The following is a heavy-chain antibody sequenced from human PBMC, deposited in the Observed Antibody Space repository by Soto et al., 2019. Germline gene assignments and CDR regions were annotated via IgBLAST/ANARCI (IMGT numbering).Heavy chain of an antibody. CDR2: ISSSSRTI. CDR1: GFTFSSYS. Sequence: GGSLRLSCAASGFTFSSYSMNWVRQAPGKGLEWVSYISSSSRTIYCADSVKGRFTISRDNAKNSLYLQMNSLRAEDTAVYYCARPNSSGWPYYYYGMDVWGQGTTVTVSS. J-gene: IGHJ6*02. D-gene: IGHD6-19*01. CDR3: ARPNSSGWPYYYYGMDV. V-gene: IGHV3-48*01.